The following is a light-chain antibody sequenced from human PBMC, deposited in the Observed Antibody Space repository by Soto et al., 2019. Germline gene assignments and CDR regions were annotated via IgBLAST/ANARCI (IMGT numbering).Light chain of an antibody. CDR2: DAS. CDR1: QSVSRY. J-gene: IGKJ1*01. Sequence: EIVLTQSPAALSLSPGERATLSCRASQSVSRYLAWYQQKPGQAPRLLIYDASNRATGIPARLSGSGSGTDFTLTISSLEPEDFAVYYCQQRSNWPRTFGQGTKVE. V-gene: IGKV3-11*01. CDR3: QQRSNWPRT.